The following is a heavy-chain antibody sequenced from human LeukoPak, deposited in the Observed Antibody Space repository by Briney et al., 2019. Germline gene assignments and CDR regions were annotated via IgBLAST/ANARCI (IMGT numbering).Heavy chain of an antibody. Sequence: SETLSLTCTVSGGSISSGGYYWSWIRQPPGKGLEWIGYIYHSGTTYYNPSLKSRVTISLDRSKNQFSLKLSSVTAADTAVYYCVRDGGIADSPTDFWGQGTLVTVSS. D-gene: IGHD6-13*01. V-gene: IGHV4-30-2*01. J-gene: IGHJ4*02. CDR3: VRDGGIADSPTDF. CDR1: GGSISSGGYY. CDR2: IYHSGTT.